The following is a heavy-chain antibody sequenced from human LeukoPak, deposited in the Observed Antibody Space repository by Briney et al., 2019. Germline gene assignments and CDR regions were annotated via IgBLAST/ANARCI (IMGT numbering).Heavy chain of an antibody. D-gene: IGHD1-1*01. CDR3: ARDPRTVRI. CDR1: GFTFSDDY. V-gene: IGHV3-11*04. J-gene: IGHJ4*02. CDR2: ISGNGGVI. Sequence: GGSLRLSCAASGFTFSDDYMTWVRQAPGKGLEWLSYISGNGGVIQYADSVKGRFTISRDNAKNLLYLQMDSLRVEDTAIYYCARDPRTVRIWGQGTLVTVSS.